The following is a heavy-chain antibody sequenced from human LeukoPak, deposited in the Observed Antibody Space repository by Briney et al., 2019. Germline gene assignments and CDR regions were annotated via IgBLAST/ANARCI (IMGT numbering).Heavy chain of an antibody. Sequence: SETLSLTCAVYGGSFSGYYWSWIRQPPGKGLEWIGEINHSGSTNYNPSLKSRVTISVDTSKNQFSLKLSSVTAAETAVYYCARASSWYSAFDIWGQGTMVTVSS. D-gene: IGHD6-13*01. CDR3: ARASSWYSAFDI. CDR2: INHSGST. V-gene: IGHV4-34*01. J-gene: IGHJ3*02. CDR1: GGSFSGYY.